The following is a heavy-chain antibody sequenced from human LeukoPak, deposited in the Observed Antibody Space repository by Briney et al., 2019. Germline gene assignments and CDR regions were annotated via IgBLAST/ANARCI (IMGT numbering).Heavy chain of an antibody. D-gene: IGHD3-3*01. V-gene: IGHV4-34*01. CDR1: GGSFSGYY. J-gene: IGHJ5*02. Sequence: TSSETLSLTCAVYGGSFSGYYWSWIRQPPGKGLEWIGEINHSGSTNYNPSLKSRVTISVDTSKNQFSLKLSSVTAADTAVYYCARGLHRLEWVLAYRWFDPWGQGTLVTVSS. CDR2: INHSGST. CDR3: ARGLHRLEWVLAYRWFDP.